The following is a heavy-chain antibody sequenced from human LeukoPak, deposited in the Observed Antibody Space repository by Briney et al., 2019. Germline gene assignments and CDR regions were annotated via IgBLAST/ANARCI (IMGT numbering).Heavy chain of an antibody. D-gene: IGHD4-17*01. CDR2: INPNSGGT. CDR1: GYTFTDYY. V-gene: IGHV1-2*02. J-gene: IGHJ4*02. Sequence: ASVKVSCKASGYTFTDYYMHWVRQAPGQGLEWMGWINPNSGGTNSAQKFQGRVTMTRDTAISTAYMELSRLTSDDTAIYYCARDPSPTRLYYWGQGTLVTVSS. CDR3: ARDPSPTRLYY.